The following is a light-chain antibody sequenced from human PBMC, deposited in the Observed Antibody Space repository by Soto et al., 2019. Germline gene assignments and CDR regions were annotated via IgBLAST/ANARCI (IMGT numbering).Light chain of an antibody. CDR1: ISNIGTNY. J-gene: IGLJ1*01. CDR3: AAWDDTVSSYV. CDR2: SDN. V-gene: IGLV1-47*02. Sequence: QPVLTQPPSVSGTPGQRVTISCSGGISNIGTNYVHWFQQLPGTAPKVLSNSDNQRPSGVPDRFSGSKSGTSASLAISGLRSEDEAEYYCAAWDDTVSSYVFGTGTKLTVL.